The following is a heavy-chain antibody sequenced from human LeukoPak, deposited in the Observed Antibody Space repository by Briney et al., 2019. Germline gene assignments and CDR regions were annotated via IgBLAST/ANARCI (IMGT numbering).Heavy chain of an antibody. CDR1: GFTFSSYE. V-gene: IGHV3-48*03. CDR3: TRTFGYCSSTSCCA. Sequence: GGSLRLSCAASGFTFSSYEMNWVRQAPGKGLEWLSFISSSGSTIYYADSVKGRFTISRDNAKNSLYLQMNSLRAEDTAVYYCTRTFGYCSSTSCCAWGQGTMVTVSS. CDR2: ISSSGSTI. D-gene: IGHD2-2*01. J-gene: IGHJ3*01.